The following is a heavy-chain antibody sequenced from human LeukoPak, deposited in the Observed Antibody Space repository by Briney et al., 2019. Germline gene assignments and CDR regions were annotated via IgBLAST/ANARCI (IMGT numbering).Heavy chain of an antibody. CDR3: ARVLSDSSGYYYSGFDY. CDR1: VYSFISYW. Sequence: GEPPHFSAKASVYSFISYWIGWVRKMPGKGLGEMGIIYPGDSHTRSRPSIDGSATTSADTSIRNAYLQWSSLKPSDPAMYYFARVLSDSSGYYYSGFDYWGQGNLVTVSS. V-gene: IGHV5-51*01. D-gene: IGHD3-22*01. J-gene: IGHJ4*02. CDR2: IYPGDSHT.